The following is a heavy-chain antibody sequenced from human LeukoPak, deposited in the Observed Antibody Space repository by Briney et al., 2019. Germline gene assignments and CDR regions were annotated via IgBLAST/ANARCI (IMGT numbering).Heavy chain of an antibody. CDR1: GFTFSSYW. V-gene: IGHV3-7*05. CDR2: IKQDGSEK. J-gene: IGHJ4*02. D-gene: IGHD1-26*01. CDR3: ARDKSVGATPLDY. Sequence: GGSLRLSCAASGFTFSSYWMSWVRQAPGKGLERVANIKQDGSEKYYVDSVKGRFTISRDNAKNSLYLQMNRLRAEDTAVYYCARDKSVGATPLDYWGQGTLVTVSS.